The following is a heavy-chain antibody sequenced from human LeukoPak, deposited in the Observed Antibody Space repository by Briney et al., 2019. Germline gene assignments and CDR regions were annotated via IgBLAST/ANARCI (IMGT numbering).Heavy chain of an antibody. V-gene: IGHV3-20*04. J-gene: IGHJ3*02. CDR1: GFTFDDYG. Sequence: TGGSLRLSCAASGFTFDDYGMSWVRQAPGKGLEWVSGINWNGGSTGYADSVKGRFTISRDNAKNSLYLQMNSLRAEDTALYYCARSSGSSGLAAFDIWGQGTMVTVSS. D-gene: IGHD1-26*01. CDR3: ARSSGSSGLAAFDI. CDR2: INWNGGST.